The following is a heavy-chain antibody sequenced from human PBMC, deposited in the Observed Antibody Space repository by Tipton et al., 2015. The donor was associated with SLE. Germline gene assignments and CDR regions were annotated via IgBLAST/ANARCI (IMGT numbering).Heavy chain of an antibody. CDR2: ISHRGST. Sequence: TLSLTCTVSGYSISSGFYWAWIRQPPGKGLEWIGFISHRGSTYYNRGSTYYNPSLKSRVTISVDTSKNQFSLKLSSVTAADTAVYYCARAAGRDGYSSSWAPFDYWGQGTLVAVSS. V-gene: IGHV4-38-2*02. D-gene: IGHD6-13*01. CDR1: GYSISSGFY. J-gene: IGHJ4*02. CDR3: ARAAGRDGYSSSWAPFDY.